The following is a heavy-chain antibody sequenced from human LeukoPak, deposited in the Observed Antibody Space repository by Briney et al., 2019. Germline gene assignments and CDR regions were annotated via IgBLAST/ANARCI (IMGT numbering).Heavy chain of an antibody. V-gene: IGHV3-23*01. CDR2: ISGSGGST. CDR1: GFTFSSYA. Sequence: GGSLRLSCAASGFTFSSYAMSWVRQAPGKGLEWVSAISGSGGSTYYADSVKGRFTISRDNSKNTLYLQMNSLRASDTAMYYCARRIAAADNYFDYWGQGTLVTVSP. J-gene: IGHJ4*02. CDR3: ARRIAAADNYFDY. D-gene: IGHD6-13*01.